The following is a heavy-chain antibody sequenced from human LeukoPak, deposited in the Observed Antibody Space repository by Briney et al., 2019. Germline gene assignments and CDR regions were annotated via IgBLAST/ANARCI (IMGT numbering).Heavy chain of an antibody. D-gene: IGHD1-26*01. Sequence: PGGSLRLSCAASGFTFSSYGMHWVRQAPGKGLEWVAVIWYDGSNKYYADSVKGRFTISRDNSKNTLYLQMNSLRAEDTAVYYCARDFPYYTGGPYYGMDVGGQGTTVTVSS. CDR3: ARDFPYYTGGPYYGMDV. CDR2: IWYDGSNK. V-gene: IGHV3-33*01. J-gene: IGHJ6*02. CDR1: GFTFSSYG.